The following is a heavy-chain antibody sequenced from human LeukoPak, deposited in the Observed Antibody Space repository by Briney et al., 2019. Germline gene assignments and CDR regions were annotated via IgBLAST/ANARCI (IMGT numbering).Heavy chain of an antibody. CDR2: TRRKANDGTT. CDR1: GFSFGDYG. CDR3: TRADGDYDHRFFDY. Sequence: GGSLRLSCTASGFSFGDYGLSWVRQAPGKGLEWIGFTRRKANDGTTEYAASVKGRFTISRDDSKAIAYLQMNGLQTEDTALYYCTRADGDYDHRFFDYWGQGTQVTVSS. D-gene: IGHD4-17*01. J-gene: IGHJ4*02. V-gene: IGHV3-49*04.